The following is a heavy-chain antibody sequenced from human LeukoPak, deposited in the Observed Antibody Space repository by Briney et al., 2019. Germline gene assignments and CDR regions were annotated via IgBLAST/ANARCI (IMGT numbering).Heavy chain of an antibody. D-gene: IGHD3/OR15-3a*01. CDR3: ARALDYDGYYYYYYGMDV. CDR2: ISYDGSNK. V-gene: IGHV3-30-3*01. J-gene: IGHJ6*02. Sequence: GRSLRLSCAASGFTFSSYAMHWVRQAPGKGLEWVAVISYDGSNKYYADSVKGRFTISRDNSKNTLYLQMNSLRAEDKAVYYCARALDYDGYYYYYYGMDVWGQGTTVTVSS. CDR1: GFTFSSYA.